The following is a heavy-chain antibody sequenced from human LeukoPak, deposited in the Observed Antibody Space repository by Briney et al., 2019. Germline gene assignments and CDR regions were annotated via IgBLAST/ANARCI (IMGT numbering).Heavy chain of an antibody. CDR1: GFTFSSYS. Sequence: GGSLRLSCAASGFTFSSYSMNGVRQAPGKGLEWGSYISGSSSTIYYADSVKGRFTISRDNGKNTLYLQMNSLRAEDTAVYYGGRGPTYYDRSGQVPFDYRAQGPWFTVPS. D-gene: IGHD3-22*01. CDR2: ISGSSSTI. CDR3: GRGPTYYDRSGQVPFDY. J-gene: IGHJ4*02. V-gene: IGHV3-48*01.